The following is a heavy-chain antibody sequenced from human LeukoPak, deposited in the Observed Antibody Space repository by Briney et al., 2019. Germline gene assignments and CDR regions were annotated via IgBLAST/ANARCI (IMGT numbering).Heavy chain of an antibody. CDR1: GGTFSSYA. Sequence: ASVKVSCKASGGTFSSYAISWVRQAPGQGLEWMGWINAGNGNTKYSQKFQGRVTITRDTSASTAYMELSSLRSEDTAVYYCARDRYYYDSSGWFDPWGQGTLVTVSS. CDR3: ARDRYYYDSSGWFDP. J-gene: IGHJ5*02. V-gene: IGHV1-3*01. CDR2: INAGNGNT. D-gene: IGHD3-22*01.